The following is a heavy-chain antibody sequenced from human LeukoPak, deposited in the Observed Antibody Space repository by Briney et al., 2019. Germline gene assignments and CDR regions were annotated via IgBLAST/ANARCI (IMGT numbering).Heavy chain of an antibody. CDR1: GGTFSSYA. J-gene: IGHJ4*02. V-gene: IGHV1-69*05. D-gene: IGHD3-3*01. CDR2: IIHIFGIA. Sequence: ASVKVSCKASGGTFSSYALSWVRQAPAQGLEWMGRIIHIFGIANYAQKFQGRVTITTDEATSTAYMELSSLRSEDTAVYYCAKELHFLLQKWGQGTLVTVSS. CDR3: AKELHFLLQK.